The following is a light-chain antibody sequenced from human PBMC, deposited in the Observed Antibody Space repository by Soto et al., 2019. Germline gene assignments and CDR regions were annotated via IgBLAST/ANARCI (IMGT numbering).Light chain of an antibody. Sequence: QSALTQPASVSASPGQSITIPCTGTSSDVGSYNLVSWFQQHPGKVPKLLIYEGTKRPSGLSDRFSGSRSGTTASLTISGLQAEDEAHYYCYSYAGENLYVFGTGTKVTVL. CDR1: SSDVGSYNL. J-gene: IGLJ1*01. CDR3: YSYAGENLYV. CDR2: EGT. V-gene: IGLV2-23*01.